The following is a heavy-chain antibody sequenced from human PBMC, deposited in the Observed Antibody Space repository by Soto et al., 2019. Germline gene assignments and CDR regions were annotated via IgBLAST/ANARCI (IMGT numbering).Heavy chain of an antibody. CDR1: GGSISSYY. V-gene: IGHV4-39*01. J-gene: IGHJ4*02. D-gene: IGHD4-17*01. Sequence: TLSLTCTVSGGSISSYYWGWIRQPPGKGLEWIGSISSGGNTYYNPSLNSRVTISVDTSKNQFSLILTSVTAPDTAVYYCASRGLNGDPFDYWGQGTLVTVSS. CDR3: ASRGLNGDPFDY. CDR2: ISSGGNT.